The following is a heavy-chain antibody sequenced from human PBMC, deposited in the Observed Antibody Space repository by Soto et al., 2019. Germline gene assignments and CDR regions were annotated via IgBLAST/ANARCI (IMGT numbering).Heavy chain of an antibody. V-gene: IGHV4-34*01. J-gene: IGHJ5*01. Sequence: SETLSLTCAVYGGSFSGYYWSWIRQPPGKGLEWIGEIDHSGSTNYNPSLKSRVTISVDTSKNQFSLKLSSVTAADTAVYYCARVAGEYRDSWGQGTLVTVSS. D-gene: IGHD2-21*01. CDR1: GGSFSGYY. CDR2: IDHSGST. CDR3: ARVAGEYRDS.